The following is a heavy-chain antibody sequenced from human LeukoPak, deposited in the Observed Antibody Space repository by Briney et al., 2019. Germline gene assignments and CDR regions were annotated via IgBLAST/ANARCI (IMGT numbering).Heavy chain of an antibody. D-gene: IGHD2-21*02. CDR1: GGSISSGGYY. CDR3: ARRRADTSVGDCLDM. Sequence: SETLSLTCTVSGGSISSGGYYWSWIRQHPGKGLEWIGYIYYSGSTDYNPSLKSRFTMSVDTSKNQFSLKLSSVTAADTAVYYCARRRADTSVGDCLDMWGQGTKVTVSS. J-gene: IGHJ3*02. V-gene: IGHV4-31*03. CDR2: IYYSGST.